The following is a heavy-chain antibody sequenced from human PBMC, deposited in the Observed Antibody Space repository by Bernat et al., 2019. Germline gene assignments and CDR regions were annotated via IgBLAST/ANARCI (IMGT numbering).Heavy chain of an antibody. CDR2: IYYSGST. D-gene: IGHD1-14*01. Sequence: QVQLQESGPGLVKPSETLSLTCTVSGGSISSYYWSWIRQPPGKGLEWIGYIYYSGSTNYNPSLKSRVTISVDTSKNQFSLKLSSVTAADTAVYYCARDRKKGYFQHWGQGTLVTVSS. V-gene: IGHV4-59*12. CDR1: GGSISSYY. CDR3: ARDRKKGYFQH. J-gene: IGHJ1*01.